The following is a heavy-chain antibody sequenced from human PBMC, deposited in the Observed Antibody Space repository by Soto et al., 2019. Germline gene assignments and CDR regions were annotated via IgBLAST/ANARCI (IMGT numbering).Heavy chain of an antibody. CDR3: ARRITMIANYWFDP. Sequence: SETLSLTCTVSGVSISSGEYYWSCIPQPPGKGLEWFGDIYYSGSTYYNPSLKSRVTISVDTSKNQFSLKLSTVTAADTAVYYCARRITMIANYWFDPWGQGALVTVSS. D-gene: IGHD3-22*01. CDR2: IYYSGST. J-gene: IGHJ5*02. V-gene: IGHV4-30-4*02. CDR1: GVSISSGEYY.